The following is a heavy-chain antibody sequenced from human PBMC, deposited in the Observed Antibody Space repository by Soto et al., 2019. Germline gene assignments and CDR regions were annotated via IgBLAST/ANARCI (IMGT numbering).Heavy chain of an antibody. Sequence: QVQLVQSGAEVKKPGSSVKVSCKASGGTFSSYAISWVRQAPGQGFEWMGGIIPIFGTANYAQKFQGRVTITADESTSTAYMELSSLRSEDTAVYYCARDWAEYSSFANWFDPWGQGTLVTVSS. CDR3: ARDWAEYSSFANWFDP. J-gene: IGHJ5*02. CDR1: GGTFSSYA. CDR2: IIPIFGTA. D-gene: IGHD6-6*01. V-gene: IGHV1-69*01.